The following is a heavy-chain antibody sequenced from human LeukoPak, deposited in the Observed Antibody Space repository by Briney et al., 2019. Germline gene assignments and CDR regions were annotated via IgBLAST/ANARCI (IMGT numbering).Heavy chain of an antibody. Sequence: SETLSLTCTVPGGSISSYYWSWIRQPLGKGLEWIGYIYYSGSTNYNPSLKSRVTISVDTSKNQFSLKLSSVTAADTAVYYCASSTGTAYPYFDYWGQGTLVTVSS. CDR1: GGSISSYY. CDR2: IYYSGST. D-gene: IGHD1-1*01. J-gene: IGHJ4*02. V-gene: IGHV4-59*08. CDR3: ASSTGTAYPYFDY.